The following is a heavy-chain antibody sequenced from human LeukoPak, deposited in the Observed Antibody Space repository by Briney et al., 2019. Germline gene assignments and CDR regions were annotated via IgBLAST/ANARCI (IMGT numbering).Heavy chain of an antibody. CDR3: ARDLELGY. Sequence: PSETLSLTCTVSGGSIDNYYWSWIRQPPGEGLEWIGHILYSGTTSYTPSLKSRVTIPLDTSKKQFSLKLTSVTAADTAVYYCARDLELGYWGQGILVTVSS. D-gene: IGHD6-13*01. CDR1: GGSIDNYY. V-gene: IGHV4-59*01. J-gene: IGHJ4*02. CDR2: ILYSGTT.